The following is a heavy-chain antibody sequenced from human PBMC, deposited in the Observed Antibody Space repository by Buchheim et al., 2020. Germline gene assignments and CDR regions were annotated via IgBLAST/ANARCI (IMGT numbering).Heavy chain of an antibody. CDR3: ARGIGGLGDGYFDY. CDR2: IYSDGINK. J-gene: IGHJ4*02. CDR1: GFTLSSHG. Sequence: QVQLVESGGGVVQPGRSLTLSCAASGFTLSSHGMHWVRQAPGKGLEWVAVIYSDGINKYYIDSVKGRFTISRDSSKNTLYLQINSLRAEDTAIYYCARGIGGLGDGYFDYWGQGTL. V-gene: IGHV3-33*01. D-gene: IGHD3-16*01.